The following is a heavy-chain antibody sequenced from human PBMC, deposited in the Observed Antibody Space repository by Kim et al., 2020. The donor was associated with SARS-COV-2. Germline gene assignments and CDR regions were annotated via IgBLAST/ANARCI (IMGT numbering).Heavy chain of an antibody. CDR3: AKGADYYDSSGAIDY. CDR1: GFTFSSYA. Sequence: GGSLRLSCAASGFTFSSYAMSWVRQAPGKGLEWVSAISGSGGSTYYADSVKGRFTISRDNSKNTLYLQMNSLSAEDTAVYYCAKGADYYDSSGAIDYWGQGTLVTVSS. J-gene: IGHJ4*02. D-gene: IGHD3-22*01. CDR2: ISGSGGST. V-gene: IGHV3-23*01.